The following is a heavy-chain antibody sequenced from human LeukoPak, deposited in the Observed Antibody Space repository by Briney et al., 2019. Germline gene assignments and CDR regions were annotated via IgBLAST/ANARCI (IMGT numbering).Heavy chain of an antibody. CDR3: ASTPPYHYDSSGYYPMGYFDY. V-gene: IGHV1-69*13. CDR1: GGTFSSYA. CDR2: IIPIFGTA. Sequence: GASVKVSCKASGGTFSSYAISWVRQAPEQGLEWMGGIIPIFGTANYAQKFQGRVTITADESTSTAYMELSSLRSEDTAVYYCASTPPYHYDSSGYYPMGYFDYWGQGTLVTVSS. J-gene: IGHJ4*02. D-gene: IGHD3-22*01.